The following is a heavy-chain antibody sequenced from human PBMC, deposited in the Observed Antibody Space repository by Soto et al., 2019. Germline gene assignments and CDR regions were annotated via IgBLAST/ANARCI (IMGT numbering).Heavy chain of an antibody. CDR3: ARDGRGYSGYGIDF. Sequence: AETLSLTCTVSGGSISGYYWSWIRQPAGKGLEWIGRIYTSGSTNYNPSLKSRVTMSVDTSKNQFSLKLSSVTAADTAVYYCARDGRGYSGYGIDFWGQGTLVTVSS. V-gene: IGHV4-4*07. CDR1: GGSISGYY. J-gene: IGHJ4*02. CDR2: IYTSGST. D-gene: IGHD5-12*01.